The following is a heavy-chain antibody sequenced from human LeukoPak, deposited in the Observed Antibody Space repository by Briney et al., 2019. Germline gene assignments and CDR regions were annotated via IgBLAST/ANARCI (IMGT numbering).Heavy chain of an antibody. CDR2: ISYDGSNK. D-gene: IGHD3-9*01. CDR1: GFTFSSYG. CDR3: ARDRDILTGYYLDY. J-gene: IGHJ4*02. V-gene: IGHV3-30*03. Sequence: GGSLRLSCAASGFTFSSYGMHWVRQAPGKGLEWVAVISYDGSNKYYADSVKGRFTISRDNSKNTLYLQMNSLRAEDTAVYYCARDRDILTGYYLDYWGRGILVTVSS.